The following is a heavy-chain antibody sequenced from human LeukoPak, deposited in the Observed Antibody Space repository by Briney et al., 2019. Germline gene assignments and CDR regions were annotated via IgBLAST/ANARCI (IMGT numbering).Heavy chain of an antibody. Sequence: GGSLRLSCAASGXTFXTXXXXXXXXAPXXXXXWXSVTXXXGXTYYADSVKGRFTVSRDNSKNTLYLQMNSLRAEDTAVYYCARDLXLPQYSGSYGRFDCWGQGTLVTVSS. CDR3: ARDLXLPQYSGSYGRFDC. CDR2: TXXXGXT. D-gene: IGHD1-26*01. J-gene: IGHJ4*02. V-gene: IGHV3-66*01. CDR1: GXTFXTXX.